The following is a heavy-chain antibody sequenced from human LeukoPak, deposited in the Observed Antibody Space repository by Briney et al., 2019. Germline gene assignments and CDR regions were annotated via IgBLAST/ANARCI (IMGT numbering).Heavy chain of an antibody. J-gene: IGHJ4*02. CDR3: ARGWAAARRTDFDY. D-gene: IGHD6-13*01. Sequence: GASVKVSCKASGYTFTSYGISWVRQAPGQRLEWMGWINAGNGNTKYSQKFQGRVTITRDTSASTAYMELSSLRSEDTAVYYCARGWAAARRTDFDYWGQGTLVTVSS. V-gene: IGHV1-3*01. CDR1: GYTFTSYG. CDR2: INAGNGNT.